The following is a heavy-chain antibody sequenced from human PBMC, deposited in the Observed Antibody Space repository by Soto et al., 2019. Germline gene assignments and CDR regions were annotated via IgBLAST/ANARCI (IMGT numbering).Heavy chain of an antibody. CDR3: ARMRQLSNWFDP. D-gene: IGHD6-13*01. CDR1: GGTFSSYA. V-gene: IGHV1-69*13. J-gene: IGHJ5*02. Sequence: ASVKVSCKASGGTFSSYAISWVRQAPGQGLEWMGVIFPFFGTANFAQKFQGRVTITADESTSTAYMELSSLRSEDTAVYYCARMRQLSNWFDPWGQGTLVTVSS. CDR2: IFPFFGTA.